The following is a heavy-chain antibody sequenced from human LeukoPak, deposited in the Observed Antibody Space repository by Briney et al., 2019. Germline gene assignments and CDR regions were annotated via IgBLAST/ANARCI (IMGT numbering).Heavy chain of an antibody. CDR2: ISGSGGST. CDR1: GFTLSSYA. J-gene: IGHJ6*03. V-gene: IGHV3-23*01. D-gene: IGHD1-7*01. CDR3: AKKDSRELLRYYYYKDV. Sequence: GGSLRLSCAASGFTLSSYAMSWVRQAPGKGLEWVSAISGSGGSTYYADSVKGRFTISRDNSKNTLYLQMNSLRAEDTAVYFCAKKDSRELLRYYYYKDVGGKGTAVTVS.